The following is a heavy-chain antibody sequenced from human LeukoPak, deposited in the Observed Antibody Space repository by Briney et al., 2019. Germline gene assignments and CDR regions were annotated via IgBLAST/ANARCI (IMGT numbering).Heavy chain of an antibody. CDR2: ISSSGSGGST. CDR3: ARAYSSSWYDF. J-gene: IGHJ5*01. D-gene: IGHD6-13*01. CDR1: GFTFSSYA. Sequence: GGSLRLSCAASGFTFSSYAMSWVRQAPGKGLEWVSGISSSGSGGSTYYADSVKGRFTISRDNSKNTLYLQIDSVRAEDTAVYYCARAYSSSWYDFWGQGTLVTVSS. V-gene: IGHV3-23*01.